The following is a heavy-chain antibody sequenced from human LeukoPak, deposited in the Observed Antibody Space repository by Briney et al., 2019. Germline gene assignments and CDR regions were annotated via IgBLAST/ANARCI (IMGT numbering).Heavy chain of an antibody. CDR1: GFTFSSYW. V-gene: IGHV3-7*01. Sequence: PGGSLRLSCAASGFTFSSYWMSWVRPAPGKGLEWVANIKQDGSEKYYVDSVKGRFTISRDNAKNSLYLQMNSLRAEDAAVYYCARARKYYDFWSGYSISFDYWGQGTLVTVSS. D-gene: IGHD3-3*01. CDR3: ARARKYYDFWSGYSISFDY. CDR2: IKQDGSEK. J-gene: IGHJ4*02.